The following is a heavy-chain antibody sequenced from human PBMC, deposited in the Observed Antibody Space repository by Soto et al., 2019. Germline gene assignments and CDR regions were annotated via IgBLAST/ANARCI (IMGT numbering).Heavy chain of an antibody. V-gene: IGHV3-23*01. CDR2: ISGSGDGT. J-gene: IGHJ4*01. CDR1: GFSFNNYA. D-gene: IGHD3-16*01. CDR3: AKDKGLRGSSYF. Sequence: EVQLRQSGGGVVQPGGSLRHSCVASGFSFNNYAMTWVRQAPGKGLEWVSGISGSGDGTYYADSVKDRFSVSRDKSTSTVHLQMXXXXXEDTAVYYCAKDKGLRGSSYF.